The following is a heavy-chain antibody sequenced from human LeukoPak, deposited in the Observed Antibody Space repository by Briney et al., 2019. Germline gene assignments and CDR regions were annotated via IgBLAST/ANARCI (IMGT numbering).Heavy chain of an antibody. CDR2: ISDSGHTK. CDR3: ARKELEGSWFDP. Sequence: GGSLRLSCAASGFTFSSYSMNWVRQAPGKGLEWIAFISDSGHTKYNADSVKGRFTISRDNAKNSVFLQMNSLRDEDTAVYYCARKELEGSWFDPWGQGTLVTVTS. CDR1: GFTFSSYS. D-gene: IGHD3-3*01. V-gene: IGHV3-48*02. J-gene: IGHJ5*02.